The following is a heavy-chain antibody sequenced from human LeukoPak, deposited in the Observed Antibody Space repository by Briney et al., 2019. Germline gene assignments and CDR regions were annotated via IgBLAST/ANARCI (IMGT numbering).Heavy chain of an antibody. J-gene: IGHJ4*02. CDR1: GFTFSSYA. Sequence: GGSLRLSCAASGFTFSSYAMSWVRQAPGKGLEWVSVISGSGGSTYFADSVKGRFTISRDNSKNTLYLHMNSLRAEDTAVYYCAKDGGGYCRSTTCYWDYWGQGTLVTVSS. CDR2: ISGSGGST. D-gene: IGHD2-2*01. CDR3: AKDGGGYCRSTTCYWDY. V-gene: IGHV3-23*01.